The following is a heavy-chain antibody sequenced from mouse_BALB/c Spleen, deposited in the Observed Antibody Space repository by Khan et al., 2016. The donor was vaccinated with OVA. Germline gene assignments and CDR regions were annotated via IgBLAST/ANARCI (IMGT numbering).Heavy chain of an antibody. V-gene: IGHV1-77*01. CDR3: ARAGWDVFAY. CDR1: GYTFTDYV. Sequence: QVQLKESGPELVKPGASVKMSCKASGYTFTDYVMNWVKQRTGQGLEWIGQIYPGSDSTYYNEKFKGKATLTADRSSNTAYMQLSSLTSEDSSVYFCARAGWDVFAYWGQGTLVTVSA. J-gene: IGHJ3*01. CDR2: IYPGSDST. D-gene: IGHD4-1*01.